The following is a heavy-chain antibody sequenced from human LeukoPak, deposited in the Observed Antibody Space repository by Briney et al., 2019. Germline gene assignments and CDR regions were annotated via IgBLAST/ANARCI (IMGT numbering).Heavy chain of an antibody. V-gene: IGHV4-59*01. D-gene: IGHD1-1*01. J-gene: IGHJ4*02. CDR2: IDYSGST. CDR3: ARDLELERNRWNYFES. Sequence: SETLSFTCTVSGGSISSFFWSWIRQPPGKGLEWLGCIDYSGSTQYNPSLKSRVTISVDTSKQQFSLKLSSVTAADTAVYYCARDLELERNRWNYFESWGQGTLVTVSS. CDR1: GGSISSFF.